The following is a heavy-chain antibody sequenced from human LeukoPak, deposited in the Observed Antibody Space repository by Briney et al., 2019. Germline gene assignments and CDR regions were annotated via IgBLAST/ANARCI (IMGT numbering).Heavy chain of an antibody. CDR2: IYTSGST. Sequence: SETLSLTCTVSGGSISSYYWSWIRQPAGKGLEWIGRIYTSGSTNYNPSLKSRVTMSVDTSKNQFSLKLSSVTAADTAVYYCARDRGGYSYGQDTLYYFDYWGQGTLVTVSS. D-gene: IGHD5-18*01. V-gene: IGHV4-4*07. J-gene: IGHJ4*02. CDR3: ARDRGGYSYGQDTLYYFDY. CDR1: GGSISSYY.